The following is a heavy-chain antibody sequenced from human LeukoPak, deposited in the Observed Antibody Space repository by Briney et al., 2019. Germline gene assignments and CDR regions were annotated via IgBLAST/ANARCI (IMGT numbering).Heavy chain of an antibody. CDR1: GGTFSNYA. CDR2: IIPMFGTA. V-gene: IGHV1-69*06. CDR3: ARAGRTIFGVVIGPSWFDP. Sequence: ASVKVSCKASGGTFSNYAITWVRQAPGQGLEGMGGIIPMFGTASYAQKFQGRVTITADKSTSTAYMELSSLRSEDTAVYYCARAGRTIFGVVIGPSWFDPWGQGTLVTVSS. J-gene: IGHJ5*02. D-gene: IGHD3-3*01.